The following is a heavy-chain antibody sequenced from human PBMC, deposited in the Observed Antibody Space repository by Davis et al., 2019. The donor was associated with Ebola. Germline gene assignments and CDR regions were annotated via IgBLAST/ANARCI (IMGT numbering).Heavy chain of an antibody. CDR2: ISGYNDDI. J-gene: IGHJ4*02. D-gene: IGHD3-16*02. Sequence: AASVKVSCKASGYTFTSYGISWVRQAPGQGLEWMGWISGYNDDINYAQKFQGRVTMTTDTSTSTAYMEVRSLRSDDTAVYYCARAPYYDYIWGSYRKKYYFDYWGQGTLVTVSS. V-gene: IGHV1-18*01. CDR1: GYTFTSYG. CDR3: ARAPYYDYIWGSYRKKYYFDY.